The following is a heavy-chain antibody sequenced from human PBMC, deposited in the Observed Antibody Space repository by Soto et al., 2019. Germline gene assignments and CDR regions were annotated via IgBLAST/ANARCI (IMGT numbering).Heavy chain of an antibody. D-gene: IGHD6-6*01. CDR2: IYRGGGT. CDR1: GLSVSFNY. Sequence: GGSLRLSCAASGLSVSFNYMTWVRQASGKGLEWVSIIYRGGGTYYADSAKGRFIISRDDSQNMVYLEMNSLRGEDTAVYFCARLAVRLSYSGIDFWGQGATVTVSS. J-gene: IGHJ6*02. V-gene: IGHV3-53*01. CDR3: ARLAVRLSYSGIDF.